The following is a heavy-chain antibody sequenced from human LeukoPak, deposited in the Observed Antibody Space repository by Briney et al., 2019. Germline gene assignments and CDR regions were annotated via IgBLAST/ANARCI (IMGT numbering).Heavy chain of an antibody. J-gene: IGHJ4*02. D-gene: IGHD2-2*01. CDR2: IYTSGST. V-gene: IGHV4-4*07. CDR1: GGSISSYY. CDR3: ARGPYCSSTSCYYYFDY. Sequence: SETLSLTCTVSGGSISSYYWSWIRQPAGKGLEWIGRIYTSGSTNYNPSLKSRVTMSVDTSKNQFSLELSSVTAADTAVYYCARGPYCSSTSCYYYFDYWGQGTLVTVSS.